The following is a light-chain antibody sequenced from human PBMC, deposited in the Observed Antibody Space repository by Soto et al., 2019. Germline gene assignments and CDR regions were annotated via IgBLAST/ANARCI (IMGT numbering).Light chain of an antibody. CDR3: TSHTASSTGV. CDR2: EVS. Sequence: QSALTQPASVSGSPGQSITISCTGTSSDVGYDNYVSWFQQHPGKAPKLMIYEVSRRPSGVSNRFSGSRSDNTASLTISGLQAEDEADYYCTSHTASSTGVFGGGTKVTVL. V-gene: IGLV2-14*01. J-gene: IGLJ3*02. CDR1: SSDVGYDNY.